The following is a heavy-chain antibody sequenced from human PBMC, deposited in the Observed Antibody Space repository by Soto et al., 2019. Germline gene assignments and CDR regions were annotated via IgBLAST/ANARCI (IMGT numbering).Heavy chain of an antibody. D-gene: IGHD3-3*01. CDR2: IIPIFGTA. V-gene: IGHV1-69*13. Sequence: SVKVSCKASGGTFSSYAISWVRQAPGQGLEWMGGIIPIFGTANYAQKFQGRVTITADESTSTAYTELSSLRSEDTAVYYCAGDFWSGYSSGWFDPWGQGTLVTVS. CDR1: GGTFSSYA. J-gene: IGHJ5*02. CDR3: AGDFWSGYSSGWFDP.